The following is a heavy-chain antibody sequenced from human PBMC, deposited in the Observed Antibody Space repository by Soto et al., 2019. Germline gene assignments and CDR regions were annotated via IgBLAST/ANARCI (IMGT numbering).Heavy chain of an antibody. CDR1: GFTFSSYA. Sequence: GGSLRLSCAASGFTFSSYAFSWVRQAPGKGLEWVSTISVSGHDTYYADSVKGRFTISRDNSRDTLYLEMNSLRAEDTALYYCAKFQVEGYHNYFGMDVWGQGTTVTVSS. CDR3: AKFQVEGYHNYFGMDV. CDR2: ISVSGHDT. V-gene: IGHV3-23*01. J-gene: IGHJ6*02.